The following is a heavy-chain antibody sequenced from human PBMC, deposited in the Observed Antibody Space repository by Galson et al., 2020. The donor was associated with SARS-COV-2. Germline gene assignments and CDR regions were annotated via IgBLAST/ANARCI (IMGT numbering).Heavy chain of an antibody. Sequence: SVKVSCKASGGTFSSYAISWVRQAPGQGLEWMGGIIPIFGTANYAQKFQGRVTITADESTSTAYMELSSLRSEDTAAYYCARGRGAYSGYDLFYYMDVWGKGTTVTVSS. D-gene: IGHD5-12*01. CDR2: IIPIFGTA. V-gene: IGHV1-69*13. J-gene: IGHJ6*03. CDR3: ARGRGAYSGYDLFYYMDV. CDR1: GGTFSSYA.